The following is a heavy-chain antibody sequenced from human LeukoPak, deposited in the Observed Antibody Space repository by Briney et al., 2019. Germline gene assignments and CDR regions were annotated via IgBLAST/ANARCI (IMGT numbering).Heavy chain of an antibody. CDR2: ISWTDGST. Sequence: GGSLRLSCAASGFTFDEYGMTWVRRAPGKGLEWVSGISWTDGSTGYADSAKGRFTISRDYAKNSLYLQMNSLRAEDTALYYCARVGGTMIAVGDYMDVWGKGTTVTVSS. CDR1: GFTFDEYG. D-gene: IGHD3-22*01. J-gene: IGHJ6*03. CDR3: ARVGGTMIAVGDYMDV. V-gene: IGHV3-20*04.